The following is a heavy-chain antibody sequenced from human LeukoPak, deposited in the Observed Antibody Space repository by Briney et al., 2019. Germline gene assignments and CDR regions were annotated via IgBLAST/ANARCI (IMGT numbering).Heavy chain of an antibody. CDR2: IYYSGST. Sequence: SETLSLTCTVSGGSISSSSYYWGWIRQPPGKGLEWIGSIYYSGSTYYNPSLKSRVTISVDTSKNQFSLKLSSVTAADTAVYYCARGKTYYDFWSASRRGYYMDVWGKGTTVTVSS. V-gene: IGHV4-39*07. D-gene: IGHD3-3*01. CDR3: ARGKTYYDFWSASRRGYYMDV. CDR1: GGSISSSSYY. J-gene: IGHJ6*03.